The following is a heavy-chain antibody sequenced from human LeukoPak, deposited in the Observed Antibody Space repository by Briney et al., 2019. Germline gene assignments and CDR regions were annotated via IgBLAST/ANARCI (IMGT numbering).Heavy chain of an antibody. CDR3: ARGRGYSSGWKSFDAFDI. Sequence: GGSLRLSCAASGFTFSNYWMHWVRQAPGKGLVWISRINSDGRSTNYADSVKGRFTISRDNAKNTLYLQMNSLRAEDTAVYYCARGRGYSSGWKSFDAFDIWGQGTMVTVSS. CDR2: INSDGRST. V-gene: IGHV3-74*01. J-gene: IGHJ3*02. D-gene: IGHD6-19*01. CDR1: GFTFSNYW.